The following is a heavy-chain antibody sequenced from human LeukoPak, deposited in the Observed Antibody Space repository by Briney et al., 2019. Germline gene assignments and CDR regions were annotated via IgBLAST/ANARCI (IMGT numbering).Heavy chain of an antibody. V-gene: IGHV4-34*01. CDR1: GGSFSGYY. D-gene: IGHD2-15*01. CDR2: VNHSGST. Sequence: PETLSLTCAVSGGSFSGYYWSWIRQPPGKELEWIGEVNHSGSTNYNPSLKSRVTISVDTSKNQFSLKLSSVTAADTAVYYCARGTLVVVVAATAYYYYYMDVWGKGTTVTVSS. CDR3: ARGTLVVVVAATAYYYYYMDV. J-gene: IGHJ6*03.